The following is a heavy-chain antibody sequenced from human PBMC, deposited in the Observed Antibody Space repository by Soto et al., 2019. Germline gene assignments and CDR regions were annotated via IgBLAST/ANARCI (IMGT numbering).Heavy chain of an antibody. CDR1: GFTFGSYS. V-gene: IGHV3-21*01. CDR2: ISSSSSYI. J-gene: IGHJ4*02. CDR3: ARDEIDYYDSSGYYYSY. D-gene: IGHD3-22*01. Sequence: PGGSLRLSCAASGFTFGSYSMNWVRQAPGKGLEWVSSISSSSSYIYYADSVKGRFTISRDNAKNSLYLQMNSLRAEDTAVYYCARDEIDYYDSSGYYYSYWGQGTLVTVSS.